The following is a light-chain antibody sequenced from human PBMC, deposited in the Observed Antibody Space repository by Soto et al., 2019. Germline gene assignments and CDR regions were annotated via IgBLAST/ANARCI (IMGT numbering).Light chain of an antibody. J-gene: IGKJ2*01. CDR2: AAS. V-gene: IGKV3-20*01. CDR1: QNVNSNF. CDR3: HHYGSSPYT. Sequence: EIVLTQSPGTLSLSPGERATLSCRASQNVNSNFVAWYQQKPGQAPRLLISAASTRAPGIPDRFSGSGSGTDFTLTINRLEPEDFAVYYCHHYGSSPYTFGLGTKLEIK.